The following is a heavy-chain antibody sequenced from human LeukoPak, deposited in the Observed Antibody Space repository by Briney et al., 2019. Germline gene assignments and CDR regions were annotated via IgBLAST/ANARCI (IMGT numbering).Heavy chain of an antibody. D-gene: IGHD6-19*01. Sequence: GGSLRLSCAASGFTFSSYWMSWVRQAPGKGLEWVASIREDGSEKTSVDSVKGRFTISRDNAKNSLYLQMDSLRAEDTAVYYCARVSQALAVAGQPHVDAFDIWGQGTMVTVSS. CDR3: ARVSQALAVAGQPHVDAFDI. CDR1: GFTFSSYW. J-gene: IGHJ3*02. CDR2: IREDGSEK. V-gene: IGHV3-7*01.